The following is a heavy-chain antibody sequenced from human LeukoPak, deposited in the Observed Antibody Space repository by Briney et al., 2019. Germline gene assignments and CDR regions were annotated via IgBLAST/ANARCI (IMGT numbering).Heavy chain of an antibody. CDR2: INHSGST. CDR3: ARRYGSGSRPTKKNYYMDV. D-gene: IGHD3-10*01. V-gene: IGHV4-34*01. Sequence: SETLSLTCAVYGGSFSGYYWSWIRQPPGKGLEWIGEINHSGSTNYNPSLKSRVTISVDTSKNQFSLKLSSVTAADTAVYYCARRYGSGSRPTKKNYYMDVWGKGTTVTISS. J-gene: IGHJ6*03. CDR1: GGSFSGYY.